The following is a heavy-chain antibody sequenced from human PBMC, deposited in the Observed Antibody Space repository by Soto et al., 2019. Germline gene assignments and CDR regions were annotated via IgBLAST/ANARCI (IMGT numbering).Heavy chain of an antibody. CDR2: ISAYNGNT. CDR1: GYTFTSYA. V-gene: IGHV1-18*01. Sequence: GASVKVSCKASGYTFTSYAMHWVRQAPGQRLEWMGWISAYNGNTNYAQKLQGRVTMTTDTSTSTAYMELRSLRSDDTAVYYCARDGKGDPDFDYWGQGTLVTVSS. CDR3: ARDGKGDPDFDY. J-gene: IGHJ4*02. D-gene: IGHD2-21*02.